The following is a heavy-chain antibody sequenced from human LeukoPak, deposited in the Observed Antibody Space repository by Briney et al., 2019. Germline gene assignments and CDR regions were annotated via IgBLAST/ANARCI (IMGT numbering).Heavy chain of an antibody. CDR3: ARRSGNWHFFDY. Sequence: ASVKVSCKASEYTFTNYGIIWVRQAPGQGLEWMGWISTYNDDTDYAQSLRGRVTMTADTSTNTAYMELRSLISDDTAVYYCARRSGNWHFFDYWGQGTLVTVSS. D-gene: IGHD3-10*01. V-gene: IGHV1-18*01. CDR2: ISTYNDDT. CDR1: EYTFTNYG. J-gene: IGHJ4*02.